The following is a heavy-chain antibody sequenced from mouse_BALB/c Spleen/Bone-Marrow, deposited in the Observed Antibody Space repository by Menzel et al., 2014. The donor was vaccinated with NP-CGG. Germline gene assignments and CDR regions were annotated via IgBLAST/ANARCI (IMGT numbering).Heavy chain of an antibody. V-gene: IGHV5-17*02. D-gene: IGHD1-1*01. CDR2: ICSGNSTI. Sequence: EVMLVESGGGLVQPGGSRKLSCAASGFTFSSFGMHWVRQAPEKGLEWVAYICSGNSTIYYTDTVKGRFTISRDNPKNTMFLQMTSLRSEDTDMYYCARRYYGSSFSYFDYWGQGTTLTVSS. CDR3: ARRYYGSSFSYFDY. J-gene: IGHJ2*01. CDR1: GFTFSSFG.